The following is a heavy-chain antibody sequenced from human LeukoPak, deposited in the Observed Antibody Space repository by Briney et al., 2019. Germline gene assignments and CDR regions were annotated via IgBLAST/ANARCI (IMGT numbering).Heavy chain of an antibody. CDR2: IYYSGST. Sequence: SETLSLTCSVSGGSISAYYWSWIRQPPGKGLEWIGYIYYSGSTNYNPSLKSRVTISVDTSKNQFSLKLSSVTAADTAVYYCARTPYYDFWSGYQRGVFDYWGQGTLVTVSS. CDR1: GGSISAYY. V-gene: IGHV4-59*08. D-gene: IGHD3-3*01. J-gene: IGHJ4*02. CDR3: ARTPYYDFWSGYQRGVFDY.